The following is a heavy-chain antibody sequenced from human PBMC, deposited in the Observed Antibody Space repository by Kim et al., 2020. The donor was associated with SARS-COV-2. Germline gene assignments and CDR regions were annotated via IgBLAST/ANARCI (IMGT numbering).Heavy chain of an antibody. CDR3: AKGRSAGGSLVDC. CDR2: IWYDGSNT. D-gene: IGHD2-15*01. V-gene: IGHV3-33*06. Sequence: GGSLRLSCAASGFTFSTSGMRWVRQAPGKGLEWVAVIWYDGSNTYYADSVKGRFTISRDNSKNTLYLQMNSLRAEDTAVYYCAKGRSAGGSLVDCWGQGTLVTVSS. J-gene: IGHJ4*02. CDR1: GFTFSTSG.